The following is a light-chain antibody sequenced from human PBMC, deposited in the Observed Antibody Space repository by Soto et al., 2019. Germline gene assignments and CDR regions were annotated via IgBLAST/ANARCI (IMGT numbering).Light chain of an antibody. J-gene: IGKJ5*01. CDR2: GAS. CDR1: QSVSSSY. Sequence: EIVLTQSPGTLSLSPGERATLSCRASQSVSSSYLAWYQQKPGQAPKLLIYGASSRATGIPDRFSGSGSGTDFTFTICRLEPQDFAVYYCQQYGSSPITFGQGTRLEIK. V-gene: IGKV3-20*01. CDR3: QQYGSSPIT.